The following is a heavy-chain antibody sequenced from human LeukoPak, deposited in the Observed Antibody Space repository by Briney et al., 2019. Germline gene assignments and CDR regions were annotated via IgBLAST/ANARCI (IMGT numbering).Heavy chain of an antibody. V-gene: IGHV3-64D*09. CDR1: GFTFSSYA. D-gene: IGHD4-17*01. CDR3: VKVTTLTTPYYGMDV. CDR2: ISRDGGAT. J-gene: IGHJ6*02. Sequence: GGSLRLSCSASGFTFSSYAMHWVRQAPGKGLEYVSAISRDGGATYYPDSVKVRFTISRDNSKNMLYLQMSSLRTEDTAIYYCVKVTTLTTPYYGMDVWGQGTTATVSS.